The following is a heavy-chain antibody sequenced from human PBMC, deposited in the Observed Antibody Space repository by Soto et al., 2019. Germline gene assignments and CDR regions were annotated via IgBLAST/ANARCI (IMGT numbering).Heavy chain of an antibody. V-gene: IGHV4-4*02. CDR1: GGSISSTNG. CDR3: AKHRPQEDGKKRGFDY. Sequence: SETLSLTCVVSGGSISSTNGWTWVRQTPGKGLEWVGEIYHTGGTKYNPSLKNRVTISLDKSNNHFSLNLNSVTAAATAVYYCAKHRPQEDGKKRGFDYGGQGPLVTVSS. J-gene: IGHJ4*02. CDR2: IYHTGGT. D-gene: IGHD2-15*01.